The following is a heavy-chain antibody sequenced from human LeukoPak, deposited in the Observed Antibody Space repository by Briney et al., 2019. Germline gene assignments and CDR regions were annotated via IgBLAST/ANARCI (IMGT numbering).Heavy chain of an antibody. V-gene: IGHV3-23*01. CDR1: GFTFSSYA. CDR3: AKAPREYYYDSSGYYSYFQH. CDR2: ISGSGGST. D-gene: IGHD3-22*01. Sequence: GGSLRLSCAASGFTFSSYAMSWVRQAPGKGLEWVSAISGSGGSTYYADSVKDRFTISRDNSKNTLYLQMYSLRAEDTAVYYCAKAPREYYYDSSGYYSYFQHWGQGALVTVSS. J-gene: IGHJ1*01.